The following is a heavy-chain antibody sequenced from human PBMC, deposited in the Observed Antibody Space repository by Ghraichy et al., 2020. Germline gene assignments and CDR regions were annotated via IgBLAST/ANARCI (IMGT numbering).Heavy chain of an antibody. CDR3: AKVGTGRIWYTPWYLDL. V-gene: IGHV3-23*01. CDR2: ISGSGDRT. CDR1: GFTFSNHA. J-gene: IGHJ2*01. Sequence: GGSLRLSCAVSGFTFSNHAMSWVRLAPGKGLEWVSGISGSGDRTYFADSVKGRFTISRDNSKNTLYLEMSSLRGDDTAVYYCAKVGTGRIWYTPWYLDLWGRGTLVTVSS. D-gene: IGHD6-13*01.